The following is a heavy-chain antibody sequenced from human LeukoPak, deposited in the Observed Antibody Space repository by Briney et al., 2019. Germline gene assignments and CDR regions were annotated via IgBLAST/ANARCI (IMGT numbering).Heavy chain of an antibody. V-gene: IGHV1-3*01. CDR2: INAGNGNT. CDR3: ASSGTLYSSGWWTYAFDI. J-gene: IGHJ3*02. CDR1: GYTFTSYA. Sequence: ASVKVSCKASGYTFTSYAMHWVRQAPGQRLEWMGWINAGNGNTKYSQKFQGRVTITRDTSASTAYMELSSLRSEDTAVYYCASSGTLYSSGWWTYAFDIWGQGTMVTVSS. D-gene: IGHD6-19*01.